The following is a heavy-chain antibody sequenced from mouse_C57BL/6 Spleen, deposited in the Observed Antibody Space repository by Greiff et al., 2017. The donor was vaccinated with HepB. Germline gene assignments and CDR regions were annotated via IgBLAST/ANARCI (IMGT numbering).Heavy chain of an antibody. CDR3: ARPYYGSSYGY. J-gene: IGHJ2*01. CDR2: INPNNGGT. D-gene: IGHD1-1*01. CDR1: GYTFTDYY. Sequence: EVQLQQSGPELVKPGASVKISCKASGYTFTDYYMNWVKQSHGKSLEWIGDINPNNGGTSYNQKFKGKATLTVDKSSSTAYMELRSLTSEDSAVYYCARPYYGSSYGYWGQGTTLTVSS. V-gene: IGHV1-26*01.